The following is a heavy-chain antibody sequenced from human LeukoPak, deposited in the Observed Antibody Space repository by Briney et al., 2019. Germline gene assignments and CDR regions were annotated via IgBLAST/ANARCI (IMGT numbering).Heavy chain of an antibody. CDR2: IYPGDSDT. D-gene: IGHD5-18*01. J-gene: IGHJ4*02. V-gene: IGHV5-51*01. CDR3: ARPLRMGYSYDAFDY. Sequence: GESLKISCKGSGYSFTSYWIGWVRQMPGKGLEWMGIIYPGDSDTRYSPSFQGQVTISADKSISTAYLQWSSLKASDTAMYYCARPLRMGYSYDAFDYWGQGTLVTVSS. CDR1: GYSFTSYW.